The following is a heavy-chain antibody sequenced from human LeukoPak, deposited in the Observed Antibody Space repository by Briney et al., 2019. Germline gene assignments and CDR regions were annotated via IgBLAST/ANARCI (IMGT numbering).Heavy chain of an antibody. CDR2: IKQDGSEK. CDR1: GFTLSSDW. Sequence: PGGSLRLSSVASGFTLSSDWMSWVRQVPGKGLKWVANIKQDGSEKYYADSVKGRFTISRDNAKNSLYLQMNSLRAEDTAVYYCATSLAGGDYWGQGTLVTVSS. CDR3: ATSLAGGDY. J-gene: IGHJ4*02. V-gene: IGHV3-7*01. D-gene: IGHD3-16*01.